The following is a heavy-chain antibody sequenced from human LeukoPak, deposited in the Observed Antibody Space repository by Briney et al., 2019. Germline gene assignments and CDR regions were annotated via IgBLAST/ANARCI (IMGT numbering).Heavy chain of an antibody. CDR3: ARDIGYYDSSGYYTGIDY. D-gene: IGHD3-22*01. CDR1: GDSISSGDYY. Sequence: PSQTLSLTCTVSGDSISSGDYYWSWIRQPAGKGLEWIGRIYTSGSTNYNPSLKSRVTISVDTSKNQFSLKLSSVTAADTAVYYCARDIGYYDSSGYYTGIDYWGQGTLVTVSS. J-gene: IGHJ4*02. V-gene: IGHV4-61*02. CDR2: IYTSGST.